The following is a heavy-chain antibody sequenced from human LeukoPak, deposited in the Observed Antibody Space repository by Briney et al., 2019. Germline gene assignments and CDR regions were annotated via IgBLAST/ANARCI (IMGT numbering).Heavy chain of an antibody. Sequence: SETLSLTCTVSGGSISTYYWNWIRQPPGKGLEWIGYIYHSGSTNCNPSLQSRVTISVDTSKNQFSLNLNSVTAADAAVYYCARGGAARLHFQNWGQGTLVTASS. CDR3: ARGGAARLHFQN. CDR2: IYHSGST. D-gene: IGHD6-6*01. V-gene: IGHV4-59*01. J-gene: IGHJ1*01. CDR1: GGSISTYY.